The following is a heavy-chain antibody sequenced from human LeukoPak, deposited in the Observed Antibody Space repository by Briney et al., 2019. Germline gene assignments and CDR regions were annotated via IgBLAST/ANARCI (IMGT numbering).Heavy chain of an antibody. D-gene: IGHD3-3*01. V-gene: IGHV1-18*01. CDR3: ARDYGGSNTYYDFWSGYYTGYFDY. Sequence: ASVKVSCKASGYTFTSYGISWVRQAPGQGLEWMGWISAYNGNTNYAQKLQGRVTMTTDTSTSTAYMELRSPRSDDTAVYYCARDYGGSNTYYDFWSGYYTGYFDYWGQGTLVTVSS. CDR1: GYTFTSYG. J-gene: IGHJ4*02. CDR2: ISAYNGNT.